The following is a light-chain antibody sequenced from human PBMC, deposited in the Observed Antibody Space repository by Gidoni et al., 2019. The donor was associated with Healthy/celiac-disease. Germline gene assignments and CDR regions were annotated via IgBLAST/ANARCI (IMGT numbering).Light chain of an antibody. CDR1: QGNSSY. V-gene: IGKV1-8*01. CDR3: QQYYSYPLFT. Sequence: AIRMTQSPSSLSASTGDRVTITRRASQGNSSYLAWYQQKPGKAPKLLIYAASTLQGGVPSRFSGSGSGTDFTLTISCLQSEDFATYYCQQYYSYPLFTFGPGTKVEIK. J-gene: IGKJ3*01. CDR2: AAS.